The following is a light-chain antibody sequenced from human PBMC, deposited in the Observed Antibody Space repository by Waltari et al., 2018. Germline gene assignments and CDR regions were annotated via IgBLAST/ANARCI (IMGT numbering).Light chain of an antibody. V-gene: IGKV1-39*01. Sequence: DIQMTKSPSSLSASVGDRVNINFRSSKNIDKSLNWYQQKPGKAPNLLIYAASSLQTGVPSSFSGSGSGTDFTLTITSLQPEDFATYYCQQSYSILRTFGQGTKLGI. CDR2: AAS. J-gene: IGKJ1*01. CDR1: KNIDKS. CDR3: QQSYSILRT.